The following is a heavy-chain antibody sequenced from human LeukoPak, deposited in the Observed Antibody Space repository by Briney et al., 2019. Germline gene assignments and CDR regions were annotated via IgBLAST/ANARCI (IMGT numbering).Heavy chain of an antibody. Sequence: GGSLRLSCAASGFTISNNYMNWVRQTPGKGLEWVSIIYSGGSTYYAESVKGRFTISRDNSKNTLYLQMNSLRAEDTAVYYCARGLISWGQGTLVTVSS. J-gene: IGHJ4*02. CDR3: ARGLIS. D-gene: IGHD2-8*01. V-gene: IGHV3-66*01. CDR1: GFTISNNY. CDR2: IYSGGST.